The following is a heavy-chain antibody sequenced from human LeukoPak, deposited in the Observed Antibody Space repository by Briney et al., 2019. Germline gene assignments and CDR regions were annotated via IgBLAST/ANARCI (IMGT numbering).Heavy chain of an antibody. CDR1: GGSISSGSYY. Sequence: SQTLSLTCTVSGGSISSGSYYWRWIRQPAGKGLEWIGRIYTSGSTNYNPSLKSRVTISVDTSKNQFSLKLSSVTAADTAVYYCARGGSQITMVRGVIDYWGQGTLVTVSS. D-gene: IGHD3-10*01. CDR2: IYTSGST. CDR3: ARGGSQITMVRGVIDY. J-gene: IGHJ4*02. V-gene: IGHV4-61*02.